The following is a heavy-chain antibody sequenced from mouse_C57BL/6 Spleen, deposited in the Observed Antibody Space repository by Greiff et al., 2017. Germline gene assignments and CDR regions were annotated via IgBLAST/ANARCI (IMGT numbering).Heavy chain of an antibody. D-gene: IGHD1-1*01. V-gene: IGHV3-6*01. CDR1: GYSITSGYY. Sequence: EVKLMESGPGLVKPSQSLSLTCSVTGYSITSGYYWNWIRQFPGNKLEWMGYISYDGSNNYNPSLKNRISITRDTSKNQFFLKLNSVTTEDTATYYCAREDGPPYYFDYWGQGTTLTVSS. CDR2: ISYDGSN. CDR3: AREDGPPYYFDY. J-gene: IGHJ2*01.